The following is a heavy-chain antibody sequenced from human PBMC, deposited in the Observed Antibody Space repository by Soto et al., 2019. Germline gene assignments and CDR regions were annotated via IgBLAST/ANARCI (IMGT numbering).Heavy chain of an antibody. CDR3: AREYCSSTSCLNWFDP. V-gene: IGHV3-15*01. J-gene: IGHJ5*02. CDR1: GFTFTKAW. D-gene: IGHD2-2*01. Sequence: GGSLRLSCAASGFTFTKAWMSWVRQALGKGLEWVGRIKSKTDAETISYAAPVRGRFTISRDDSKNTLYLQMNSLKTEDTAVYYCAREYCSSTSCLNWFDPWGQGTLVTVSS. CDR2: IKSKTDAETI.